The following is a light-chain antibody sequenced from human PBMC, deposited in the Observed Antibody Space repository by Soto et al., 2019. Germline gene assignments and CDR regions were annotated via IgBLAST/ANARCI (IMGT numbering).Light chain of an antibody. V-gene: IGLV2-11*01. CDR3: CSYAGSYTFV. Sequence: QSALTQPRSVSGSPRQSVTISCTGTSSDVGGYNYVSWYQQHPGKAPKLMIYDVTKRPSGVPDRFSGSKSGNTASLTISGLQAEDEADDYCCSYAGSYTFVFGTGTKVTVL. CDR1: SSDVGGYNY. J-gene: IGLJ1*01. CDR2: DVT.